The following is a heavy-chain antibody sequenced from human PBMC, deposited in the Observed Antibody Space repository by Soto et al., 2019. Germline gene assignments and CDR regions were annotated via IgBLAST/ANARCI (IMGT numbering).Heavy chain of an antibody. V-gene: IGHV4-30-4*01. CDR1: GGSISSGAYY. Sequence: SETLSLTCTVSGGSISSGAYYWSWLRQPPGKGLEWSGYINYSGSTYYNPSLKSRVTISVDTSKNQFSLKLSSVTAADTAVYYCARDKRGYSGYDAGVSYTWGQGTLVTVSS. CDR2: INYSGST. J-gene: IGHJ5*02. CDR3: ARDKRGYSGYDAGVSYT. D-gene: IGHD5-12*01.